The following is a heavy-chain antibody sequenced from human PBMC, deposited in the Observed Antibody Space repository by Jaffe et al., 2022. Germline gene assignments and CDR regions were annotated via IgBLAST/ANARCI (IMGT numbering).Heavy chain of an antibody. CDR2: VWHSGST. CDR1: DYSIRSGYY. CDR3: ARHRHSQSWSDGLDV. Sequence: QVQLQESGPGLVKPSETLSLTCGVFDYSIRSGYYWAWIRQPPGKGPEWIASVWHSGSTYFNPSLKSRVTISVDTSRNQFSLKLTFVNAADTAVYYCARHRHSQSWSDGLDVWGQGTLVTVSS. J-gene: IGHJ3*01. D-gene: IGHD1-26*01. V-gene: IGHV4-38-2*01.